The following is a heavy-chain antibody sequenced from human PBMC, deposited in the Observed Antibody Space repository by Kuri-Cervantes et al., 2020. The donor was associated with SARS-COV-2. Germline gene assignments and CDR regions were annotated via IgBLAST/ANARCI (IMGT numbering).Heavy chain of an antibody. CDR2: IKQDGSEK. J-gene: IGHJ4*02. Sequence: GESLKISCAASGFTFSSYSMNWVRQAPGKGLEWVANIKQDGSEKYYVDSVKGRFTISRDNAKNSLYLQMNSLRAEDAAVYYCASTASGSAAPFDYWGQGTLVTVSS. D-gene: IGHD2-2*01. CDR1: GFTFSSYS. CDR3: ASTASGSAAPFDY. V-gene: IGHV3-7*01.